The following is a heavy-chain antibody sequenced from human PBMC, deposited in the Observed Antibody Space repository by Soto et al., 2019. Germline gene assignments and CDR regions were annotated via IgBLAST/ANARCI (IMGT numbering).Heavy chain of an antibody. CDR1: EGTSSSHV. D-gene: IGHD6-13*01. CDR3: ARGQQELVDDDDGFDV. Sequence: QVKLVQSGAEVKQPGSSVKVSCRASEGTSSSHVINWVRQAPGQGLEWMGGVIPVFGTSKFAQKFRGRVTIIEDESTNTAYMELSSLRSEDTAMYYCARGQQELVDDDDGFDVWGQGTLVTVPS. J-gene: IGHJ3*01. V-gene: IGHV1-69*01. CDR2: VIPVFGTS.